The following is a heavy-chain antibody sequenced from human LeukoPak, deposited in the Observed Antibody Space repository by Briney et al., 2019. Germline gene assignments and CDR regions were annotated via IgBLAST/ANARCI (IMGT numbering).Heavy chain of an antibody. D-gene: IGHD4-11*01. CDR3: AKDAQRGFDYSNSLEK. CDR2: IWNDGSSQ. V-gene: IGHV3-33*06. Sequence: GESLRLSCVASHFTFSHFGMHWVRQAPGKGLEWVAVIWNDGSSQYYADSVEGRFTISRDNSQNTVYLQMNSLRVEDTAVYYCAKDAQRGFDYSNSLEKWGQGTLVIVSS. CDR1: HFTFSHFG. J-gene: IGHJ4*02.